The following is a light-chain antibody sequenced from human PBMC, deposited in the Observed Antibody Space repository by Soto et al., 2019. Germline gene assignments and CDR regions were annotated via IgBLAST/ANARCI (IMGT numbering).Light chain of an antibody. CDR3: QQYGSSPWT. V-gene: IGKV3-20*01. J-gene: IGKJ1*01. CDR1: QSVSSSY. CDR2: GAS. Sequence: EIVLTQSPGTLSLSPGERATLSCRASQSVSSSYLAWYRQKPGQAPRLLIHGASIRATGIPDRFSGSVSGTDFTLTISRLEPEDFAVYYCQQYGSSPWTFGRGTKVDIK.